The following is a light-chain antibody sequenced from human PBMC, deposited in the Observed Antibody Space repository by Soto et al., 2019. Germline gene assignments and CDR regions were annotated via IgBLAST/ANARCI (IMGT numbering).Light chain of an antibody. J-gene: IGKJ1*01. Sequence: DIQMTQSPPTLSASVGDRVTITCRACQSISSWLAWYQQKPGKAPKLLIYDASSLESGVPSRFSGSGSGTEFTLTISSLQPDDFATYYCQQYNSYSTTFGQGTKVDIK. CDR1: QSISSW. V-gene: IGKV1-5*01. CDR3: QQYNSYSTT. CDR2: DAS.